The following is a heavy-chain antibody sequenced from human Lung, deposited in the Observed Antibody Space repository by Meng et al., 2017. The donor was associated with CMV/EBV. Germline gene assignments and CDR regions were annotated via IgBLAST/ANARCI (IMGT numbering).Heavy chain of an antibody. CDR3: VKGGTQDLDY. Sequence: GGSLRLSCAASGFTFSRYWMGWVRQVPGKGLEWVANIKRDGSEKYYVDSVKGRFTIARDNAKNSLYLKMKSLRADDTAVYYCVKGGTQDLDYWGQGTLVTVSS. CDR2: IKRDGSEK. J-gene: IGHJ4*02. CDR1: GFTFSRYW. V-gene: IGHV3-7*01. D-gene: IGHD1-26*01.